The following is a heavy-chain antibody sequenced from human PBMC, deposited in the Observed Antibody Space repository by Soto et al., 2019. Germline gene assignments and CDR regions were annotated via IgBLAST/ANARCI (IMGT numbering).Heavy chain of an antibody. CDR1: VGTFSSYT. V-gene: IGHV1-69*02. Sequence: SVKVSCKASVGTFSSYTISWVRQAPGQGLEWMGRIIPILGIANYAQKFQGRVTITADKSTSTAYMELSSLRSEDTAVYYCASVLGYCSGGSGQGVFDIWGEGTMVTVSS. D-gene: IGHD2-15*01. CDR3: ASVLGYCSGGSGQGVFDI. CDR2: IIPILGIA. J-gene: IGHJ3*02.